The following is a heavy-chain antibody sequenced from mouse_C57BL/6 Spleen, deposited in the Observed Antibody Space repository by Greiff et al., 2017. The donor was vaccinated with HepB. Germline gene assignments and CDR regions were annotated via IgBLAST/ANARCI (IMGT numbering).Heavy chain of an antibody. CDR3: ARGRGNYYGSSPLGAMDY. D-gene: IGHD1-1*01. CDR2: IYPSDSET. CDR1: GYTFPSYW. J-gene: IGHJ4*01. Sequence: QVQLQQPGAELVRPGSSVNLSCKASGYTFPSYWMHFVQPSPLQCLEWIGNIYPSDSETHYNQKFKDKATLTVDKSSSTAYMQLSSLTSEDSALYYCARGRGNYYGSSPLGAMDYWGQGTSVTVSS. V-gene: IGHV1-52*01.